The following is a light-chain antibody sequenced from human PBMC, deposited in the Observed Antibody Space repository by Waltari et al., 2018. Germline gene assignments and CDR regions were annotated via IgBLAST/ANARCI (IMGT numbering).Light chain of an antibody. J-gene: IGLJ3*02. CDR3: QSADRSGSQWV. CDR1: ELPRHS. CDR2: KDN. Sequence: SYELTQPPSVSVSPGQTARTTCSGAELPRHSVCWYQKKAGPAPLMVMYKDNERPSGIPDRFSGSGSGTTITLTISDVQAEDEADYYCQSADRSGSQWVFGGGTKLTVL. V-gene: IGLV3-25*03.